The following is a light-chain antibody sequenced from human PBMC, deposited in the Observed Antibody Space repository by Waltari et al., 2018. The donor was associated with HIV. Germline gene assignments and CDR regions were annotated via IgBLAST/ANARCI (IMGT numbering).Light chain of an antibody. CDR3: SAWDRSLSAVI. J-gene: IGLJ2*01. CDR2: KNN. V-gene: IGLV10-54*04. Sequence: QAGLTQPPSVSKGLRQTATLTCTGDSNNVGNQGATWLQQHQGHPPKLLFYKNNNRPSGISERFSASKSGNTASLTSTGLQPEDESDYFCSAWDRSLSAVIFGGGTTLIVL. CDR1: SNNVGNQG.